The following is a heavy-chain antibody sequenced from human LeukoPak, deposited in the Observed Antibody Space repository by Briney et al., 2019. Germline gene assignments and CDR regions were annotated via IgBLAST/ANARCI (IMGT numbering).Heavy chain of an antibody. CDR1: GGSISSYY. Sequence: SASLSLTCTVSGGSISSYYRSWIRQPAGKGLEWIGRIYTSGSTNYNPSLKSRVTMSVDTSKNRFSLKLSSVTAADTAVYYCARGRPDYDAFDIWGQGTMVTVSS. D-gene: IGHD6-6*01. J-gene: IGHJ3*02. V-gene: IGHV4-4*07. CDR2: IYTSGST. CDR3: ARGRPDYDAFDI.